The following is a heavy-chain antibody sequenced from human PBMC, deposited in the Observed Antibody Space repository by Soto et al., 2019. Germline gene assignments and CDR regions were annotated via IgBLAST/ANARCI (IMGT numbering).Heavy chain of an antibody. Sequence: SETLSLTCTVSGGSISSYYWSWIRQPPGKGLEWIGYIYYSGSTNYNPSLKSRVTISVDTSKNQFSLKLSSVTAADTAVYYCARDYYGEGWFDPWGQGTLVTVSS. CDR1: GGSISSYY. J-gene: IGHJ5*02. CDR3: ARDYYGEGWFDP. CDR2: IYYSGST. V-gene: IGHV4-59*01. D-gene: IGHD4-17*01.